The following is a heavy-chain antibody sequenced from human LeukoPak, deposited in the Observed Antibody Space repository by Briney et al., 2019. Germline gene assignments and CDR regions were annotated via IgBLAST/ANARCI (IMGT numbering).Heavy chain of an antibody. D-gene: IGHD1-26*01. Sequence: GGSLRLSCAASGFTFSSYSMNWVRQAPGKGLEWVSYISSSSSTIYYADSVKGRFTISRDNAKNSLYLQMNSLRAEDTAVYYCARDSVVGYFDYWGQGTLVTVSS. V-gene: IGHV3-48*01. CDR1: GFTFSSYS. CDR3: ARDSVVGYFDY. J-gene: IGHJ4*02. CDR2: ISSSSSTI.